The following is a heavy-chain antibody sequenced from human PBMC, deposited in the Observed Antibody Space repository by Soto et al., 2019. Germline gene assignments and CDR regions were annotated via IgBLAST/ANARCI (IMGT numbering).Heavy chain of an antibody. J-gene: IGHJ6*02. V-gene: IGHV3-53*02. CDR1: GFTVSSNY. Sequence: EVQLVETGGGLIQPGGSLRLSCAASGFTVSSNYMSWVRQAPGKGLEWVSVIYSGGSTYYADSVKGRFTISRDNSKNTLYLQMNRLRAEDTAVYYCASVYSSSSSYYYGMDVWGQGTTVTVSS. D-gene: IGHD6-6*01. CDR2: IYSGGST. CDR3: ASVYSSSSSYYYGMDV.